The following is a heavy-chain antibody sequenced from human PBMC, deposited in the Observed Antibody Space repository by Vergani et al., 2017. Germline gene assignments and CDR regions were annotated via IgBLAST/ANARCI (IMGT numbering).Heavy chain of an antibody. D-gene: IGHD5-18*01. CDR1: GFTFSSYG. Sequence: EVQLLESGGGLVQPGGSLRLSCAASGFTFSSYGMHWIRQAPGKGLEWVSYISSSSSYTNYADSVKGRFTISRDNAKNSLYLQMNSLRAEDTAVYYCACSGYSYGYDFDYWGQGTLVTVSS. V-gene: IGHV3-48*04. J-gene: IGHJ4*02. CDR3: ACSGYSYGYDFDY. CDR2: ISSSSSYT.